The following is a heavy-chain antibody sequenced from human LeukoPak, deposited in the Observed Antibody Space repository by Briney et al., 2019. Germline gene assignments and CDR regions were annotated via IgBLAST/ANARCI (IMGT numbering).Heavy chain of an antibody. J-gene: IGHJ4*02. Sequence: PGGSLRLSCGVYGGSFSGYYWSWIRQPPGKGLEWIGSIYHSGSTYYNPSLKSRVTISVDTSKNQFSLKLSSVTAADTAVYYCARVDRRWRTFDYWGQGTLVTVSS. V-gene: IGHV4-34*01. CDR3: ARVDRRWRTFDY. D-gene: IGHD5-24*01. CDR1: GGSFSGYY. CDR2: IYHSGST.